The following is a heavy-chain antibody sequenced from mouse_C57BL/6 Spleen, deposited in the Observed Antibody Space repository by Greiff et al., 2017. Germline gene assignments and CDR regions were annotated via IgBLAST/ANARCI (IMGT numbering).Heavy chain of an antibody. D-gene: IGHD3-2*02. J-gene: IGHJ2*01. CDR3: ARSLDSSGYWDY. CDR2: IYPRSGNT. Sequence: VMLVESGAELARPGASVKLSCKASGYTFTSYGISWVKQRTGQGLEWIGEIYPRSGNTYYNEKFKGKATLTADKSSSTAYMELRSLTSEDSAVYFCARSLDSSGYWDYWGQGTTLTVSS. V-gene: IGHV1-81*01. CDR1: GYTFTSYG.